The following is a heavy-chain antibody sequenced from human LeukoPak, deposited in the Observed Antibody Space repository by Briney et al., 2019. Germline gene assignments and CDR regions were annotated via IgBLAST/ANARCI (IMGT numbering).Heavy chain of an antibody. J-gene: IGHJ4*02. V-gene: IGHV3-74*01. CDR2: INSDGSST. CDR3: ARGQQLAYDY. D-gene: IGHD6-13*01. Sequence: PGGSLRLSCAASGFTSSNYWMHWVRQAPGKGLVWVSHINSDGSSTTYADSVKGRFTISRDNAKNTLYLQMNSLRAEDTAVYYCARGQQLAYDYWGQGTLVTVSS. CDR1: GFTSSNYW.